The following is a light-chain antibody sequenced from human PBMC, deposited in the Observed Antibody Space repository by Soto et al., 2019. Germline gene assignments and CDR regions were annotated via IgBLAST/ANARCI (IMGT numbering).Light chain of an antibody. CDR2: AAS. J-gene: IGKJ1*01. CDR1: QSISTF. CDR3: RQSYTTPRT. V-gene: IGKV1-39*01. Sequence: DIQMTQSPSSLSASVGERVSVSCRASQSISTFLNWYQQRPGEAPKLLIYAASSLQSGVPSRFSGSGSGADFTLTIGSLQREDFATYYCRQSYTTPRTFGQGTKVEVK.